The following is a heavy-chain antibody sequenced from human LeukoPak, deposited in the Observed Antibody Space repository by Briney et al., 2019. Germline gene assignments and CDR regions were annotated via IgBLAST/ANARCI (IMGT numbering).Heavy chain of an antibody. CDR2: IKEDRSVK. CDR1: GFSFSSAL. CDR3: ARHSNKYDYDSSGHYRGFDY. V-gene: IGHV3-7*01. D-gene: IGHD3-22*01. J-gene: IGHJ4*02. Sequence: GGSLRLSCAASGFSFSSALMTWVRQAPGKGLEWLANIKEDRSVKNYVDSVRGRFTISRDNSKNSLYLQMNSLRAEDTAVYFCARHSNKYDYDSSGHYRGFDYWGQGTLVSVSS.